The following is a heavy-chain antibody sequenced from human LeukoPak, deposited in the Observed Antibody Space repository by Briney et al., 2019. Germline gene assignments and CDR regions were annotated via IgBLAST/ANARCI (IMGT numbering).Heavy chain of an antibody. Sequence: SETLSLTCAVYGVSFSGYYWSWIRQPPGKGLEWIGEINHSGSTNYNPSLKSRVTISVDTSKNQFSLKLSSVTAADTAVYYCARAPSIVASPYFDYWGQGTLVTVSS. CDR1: GVSFSGYY. J-gene: IGHJ4*02. V-gene: IGHV4-34*01. D-gene: IGHD5-12*01. CDR3: ARAPSIVASPYFDY. CDR2: INHSGST.